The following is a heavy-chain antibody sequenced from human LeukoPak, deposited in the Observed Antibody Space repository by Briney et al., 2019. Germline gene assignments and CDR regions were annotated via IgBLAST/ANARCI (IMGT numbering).Heavy chain of an antibody. J-gene: IGHJ5*02. V-gene: IGHV3-21*01. CDR2: ISSSSSYI. Sequence: GGSLRLSCAASGFTFSSYSMNWVRQAPWKGLEWVSSISSSSSYIYYADSVKGRFTISRDNAKNSLYLQMNSMRAEDTAVYYCARDRGYYDFWSGYLWYNWFDPWGQGTLVTVSS. CDR1: GFTFSSYS. D-gene: IGHD3-3*01. CDR3: ARDRGYYDFWSGYLWYNWFDP.